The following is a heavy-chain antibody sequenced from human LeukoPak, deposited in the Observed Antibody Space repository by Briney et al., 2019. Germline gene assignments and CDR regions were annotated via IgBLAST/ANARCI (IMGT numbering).Heavy chain of an antibody. V-gene: IGHV4-59*12. CDR1: GGSISSYY. J-gene: IGHJ6*03. Sequence: SETLSLTCTVSGGSISSYYWSWIRQPPGKGLEWIGYIYYSGSTNYNPSLKSRVTMSVDTSKNQFSLKLSSVTAADTAVYYCARDVRGVSDYYYYMDVWGKGTTVTISS. D-gene: IGHD3-10*02. CDR2: IYYSGST. CDR3: ARDVRGVSDYYYYMDV.